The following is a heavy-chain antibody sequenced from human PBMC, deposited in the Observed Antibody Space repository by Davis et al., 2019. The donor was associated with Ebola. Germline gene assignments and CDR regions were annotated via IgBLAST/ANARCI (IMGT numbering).Heavy chain of an antibody. J-gene: IGHJ4*02. CDR2: IYYSGST. Sequence: SETLSLTCAVYGGSFSSYYWGWIRQPPGKGLEWIGSIYYSGSTYYNPSLKSRVTISVDTSKNQFSLKLSSVTAADTAVYYCARHGAGHFDYWGQGTLVTVSS. D-gene: IGHD6-19*01. V-gene: IGHV4-39*01. CDR3: ARHGAGHFDY. CDR1: GGSFSSYY.